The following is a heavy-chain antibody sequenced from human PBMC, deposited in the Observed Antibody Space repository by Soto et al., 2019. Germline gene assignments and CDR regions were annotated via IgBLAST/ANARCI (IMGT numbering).Heavy chain of an antibody. CDR3: ARDRDGGWFHMDV. CDR1: GFPFWHYG. Sequence: QVQLVESGGGVVQPGRSLRLSCVGSGFPFWHYGMHWVRQAPGKGLEWVAVIWSDGKKESYADFVKGRFAISRDNFKDTLYLQRTSLRAEDTAVYYCARDRDGGWFHMDVWGQGTTVTVSS. J-gene: IGHJ6*02. D-gene: IGHD6-19*01. V-gene: IGHV3-33*01. CDR2: IWSDGKKE.